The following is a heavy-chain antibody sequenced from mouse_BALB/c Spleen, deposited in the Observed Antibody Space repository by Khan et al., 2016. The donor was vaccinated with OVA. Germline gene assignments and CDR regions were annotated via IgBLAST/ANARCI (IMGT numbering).Heavy chain of an antibody. Sequence: IQLVQSGPELVEPGASVKMSCKASGYTFTNYVMHWVKQKPGQGLEWIGYINPYNAGTRYNEKFKGKATLTSDISSTTAYMELSSLTSEDSAVYYCAREASSWDFSFPYWGRGTLVPVST. CDR2: INPYNAGT. V-gene: IGHV1S136*01. D-gene: IGHD4-1*01. CDR1: GYTFTNYV. CDR3: AREASSWDFSFPY. J-gene: IGHJ3*01.